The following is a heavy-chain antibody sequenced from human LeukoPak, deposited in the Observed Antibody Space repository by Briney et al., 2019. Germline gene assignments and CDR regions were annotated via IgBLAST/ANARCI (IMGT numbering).Heavy chain of an antibody. V-gene: IGHV4-31*03. CDR1: GGSISSGGYY. CDR3: AGKSYYDSGGYYYVDY. J-gene: IGHJ4*02. CDR2: IYYSGST. D-gene: IGHD3-22*01. Sequence: SETLSLTCTVSGGSISSGGYYWSWIRQHPGKGLEWIGYIYYSGSTYYNPSLKSRVTISVDRSKNQFSLKLSSVTAADTAVYYCAGKSYYDSGGYYYVDYWGQGTLVTVSP.